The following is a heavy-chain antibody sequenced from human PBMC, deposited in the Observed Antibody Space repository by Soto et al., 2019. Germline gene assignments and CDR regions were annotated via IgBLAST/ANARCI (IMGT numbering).Heavy chain of an antibody. CDR1: GFTFSSYA. V-gene: IGHV3-23*01. CDR3: AEGGGSGSHDYDYMDV. D-gene: IGHD1-26*01. J-gene: IGHJ6*03. Sequence: GGSLRLSCAASGFTFSSYAMSWVRQAPGKGLEWVSAISGSGGSTYYADSVKGRFTISRDNSKNTLYLQMNSLSAEDTAVYFCAEGGGSGSHDYDYMDVWGKGTTVTVSS. CDR2: ISGSGGST.